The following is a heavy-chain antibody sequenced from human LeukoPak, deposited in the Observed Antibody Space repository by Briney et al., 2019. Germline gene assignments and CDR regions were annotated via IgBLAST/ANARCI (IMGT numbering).Heavy chain of an antibody. V-gene: IGHV3-23*01. D-gene: IGHD3-3*01. J-gene: IGHJ4*02. CDR2: ISGSGSGGST. CDR3: ARGYLEKGGY. CDR1: GFTFSSSA. Sequence: GGSLRLSCAASGFTFSSSAMSWVRQAPGKGLEWVSNISGSGSGGSTYYADSVKGRFTTSRDNSKNTLYLQMNSLRAEDTAVYYCARGYLEKGGYWGQGTLVTVSS.